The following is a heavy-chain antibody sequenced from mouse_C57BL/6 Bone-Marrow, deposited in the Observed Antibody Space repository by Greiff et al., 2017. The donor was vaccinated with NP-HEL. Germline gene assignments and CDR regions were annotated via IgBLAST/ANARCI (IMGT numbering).Heavy chain of an antibody. CDR3: ARSKAYYSNYVTFAY. CDR2: IYPRSGNT. D-gene: IGHD2-5*01. Sequence: VQLQQSGAELARPGASVKLSCKASGYTFTSYGISWVKQRTGQGLEWIGEIYPRSGNTYYNEKFKGKATLTADKSSSTAYMALRSLTSEDSAVYFCARSKAYYSNYVTFAYWGQGTLVTVSA. CDR1: GYTFTSYG. V-gene: IGHV1-81*01. J-gene: IGHJ3*01.